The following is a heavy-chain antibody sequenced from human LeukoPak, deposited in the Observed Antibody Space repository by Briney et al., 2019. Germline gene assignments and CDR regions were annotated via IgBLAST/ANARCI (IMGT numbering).Heavy chain of an antibody. Sequence: GGSLRLSCAPSGLSVNTSVIHWVRQIPGRGLQWVAGTWSDGVAKYYEASVKGRFTTSIDRSKNTVFLQMNSLRAEDTALYHCTKETNAFDAWGQGTLVTVSS. CDR3: TKETNAFDA. V-gene: IGHV3-33*03. D-gene: IGHD1-7*01. CDR1: GLSVNTSV. CDR2: TWSDGVAK. J-gene: IGHJ3*01.